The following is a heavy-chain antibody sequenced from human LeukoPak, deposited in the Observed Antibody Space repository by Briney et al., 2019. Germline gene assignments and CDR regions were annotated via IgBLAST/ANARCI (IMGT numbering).Heavy chain of an antibody. CDR2: INDSGST. D-gene: IGHD2-2*01. V-gene: IGHV4-39*07. J-gene: IGHJ5*02. CDR1: GGSISSSSDY. Sequence: PSETLSLTCTVSGGSISSSSDYWGWIRQPRGKGLEWIGEINDSGSTYYNPSLKSRVTISADTSKKQISLKLTSVTAADTAVYYCARGVNYAFTPWGQGTLVTVSS. CDR3: ARGVNYAFTP.